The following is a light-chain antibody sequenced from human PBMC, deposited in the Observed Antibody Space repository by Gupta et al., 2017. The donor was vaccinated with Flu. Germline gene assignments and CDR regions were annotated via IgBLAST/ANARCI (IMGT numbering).Light chain of an antibody. V-gene: IGLV1-51*02. CDR3: GTWDTSRSGGV. Sequence: QSVLTQPPSVSAAPGQKVTISCSGSNSNIGNTYVAWYQQVPGTAPKLLIYENNKRPSGIPDRFSGAKSGTSATLDITRLQTGDEADYYCGTWDTSRSGGVFGGGIKLTVL. CDR1: NSNIGNTY. J-gene: IGLJ3*02. CDR2: ENN.